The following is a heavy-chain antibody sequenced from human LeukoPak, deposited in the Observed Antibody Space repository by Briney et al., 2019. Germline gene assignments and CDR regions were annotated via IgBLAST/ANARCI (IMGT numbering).Heavy chain of an antibody. V-gene: IGHV1-2*02. Sequence: LMEGSFKASGQTFNGYYFALGRKAPGQRPGGKGWINPNSGGTTYAQKFQGRVTMTRDTSISTAYMELSRLRSDDTAVYYCARAPGYSSRFDYWGQGTLVTVSS. CDR2: INPNSGGT. D-gene: IGHD6-13*01. CDR1: GQTFNGYY. CDR3: ARAPGYSSRFDY. J-gene: IGHJ4*02.